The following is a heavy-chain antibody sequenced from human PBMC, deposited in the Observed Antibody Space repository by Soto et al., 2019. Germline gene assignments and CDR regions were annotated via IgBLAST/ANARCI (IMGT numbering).Heavy chain of an antibody. V-gene: IGHV3-66*01. Sequence: GGSLRLSCAASGFTVSSNYMSWVRQAPGKGLEWVSVIYSGGSTYYADSVKGRFTISRDNSKNTLYLQMNSLRAEDTAAYYCARDTPPVVSAKYYYYYYGMDVWGQGTTVTVSS. D-gene: IGHD3-22*01. CDR2: IYSGGST. CDR1: GFTVSSNY. J-gene: IGHJ6*02. CDR3: ARDTPPVVSAKYYYYYYGMDV.